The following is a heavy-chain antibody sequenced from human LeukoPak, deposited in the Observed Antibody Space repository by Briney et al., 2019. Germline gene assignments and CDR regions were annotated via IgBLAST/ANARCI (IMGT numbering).Heavy chain of an antibody. V-gene: IGHV3-21*01. Sequence: GGSLRLSCAASGFVFSSYSFNWVRQAPGKGLEWVASVNTVSSYIYYADSVRGRFTISRDNAKNSVLLQMNSLRAEDMAMYYCVRLRRNSDSSGYFYYYDNWGQGPVDTVSS. CDR1: GFVFSSYS. CDR2: VNTVSSYI. CDR3: VRLRRNSDSSGYFYYYDN. D-gene: IGHD3-22*01. J-gene: IGHJ4*02.